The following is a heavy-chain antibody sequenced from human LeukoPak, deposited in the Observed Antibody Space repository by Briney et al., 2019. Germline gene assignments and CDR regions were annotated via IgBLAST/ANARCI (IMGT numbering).Heavy chain of an antibody. J-gene: IGHJ4*02. CDR1: GGSISSSGYY. CDR2: IYYSGST. V-gene: IGHV4-31*03. CDR3: ARDPRCGGDCYSAADY. Sequence: SETLSLTCTVSGGSISSSGYYWGWVRQPPGKGLEWIGYIYYSGSTYYNPSLKSRVTISVDTSKNQFSLKLSSVTAADTAVYYCARDPRCGGDCYSAADYWGQGTLVTVSS. D-gene: IGHD2-21*02.